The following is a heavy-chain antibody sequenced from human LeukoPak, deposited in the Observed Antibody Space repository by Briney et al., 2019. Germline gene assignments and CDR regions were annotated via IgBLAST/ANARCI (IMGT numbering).Heavy chain of an antibody. D-gene: IGHD3-10*01. J-gene: IGHJ5*02. CDR1: GFTFSSYA. CDR3: AKERQLLWFGELLTDNWFDP. Sequence: PGGSLRLSCAASGFTFSSYAMSWVRQAPGKGLEWVSAISGSGGSTYYADSVKGRFTISRDNSKNTLYLQMNSLRAEDTAVYYCAKERQLLWFGELLTDNWFDPWGQGTLVTVSS. V-gene: IGHV3-23*01. CDR2: ISGSGGST.